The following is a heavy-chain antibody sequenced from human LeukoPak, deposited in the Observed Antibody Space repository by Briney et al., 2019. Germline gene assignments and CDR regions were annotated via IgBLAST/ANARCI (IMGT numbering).Heavy chain of an antibody. J-gene: IGHJ3*02. V-gene: IGHV3-74*01. CDR2: YHRDRKIT. CDR3: ARDRETYYDILTGYYTLGDAFDI. Sequence: PRGSLRLSCAASGFTFSTYWMHWVRQAPGKGLVWVSRYHRDRKITSDADSVKGRFTISRDNAKNTMYLQMNSLRAEDTAVYYCARDRETYYDILTGYYTLGDAFDIWGQGTMVTVSS. CDR1: GFTFSTYW. D-gene: IGHD3-9*01.